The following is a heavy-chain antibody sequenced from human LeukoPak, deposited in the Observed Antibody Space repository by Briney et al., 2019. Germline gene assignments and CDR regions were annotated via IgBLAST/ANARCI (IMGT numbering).Heavy chain of an antibody. CDR2: INPSGGST. CDR3: ARRRVSDYGGNSGPYYFDY. D-gene: IGHD4-23*01. J-gene: IGHJ4*02. CDR1: GYTFTSYY. V-gene: IGHV1-46*01. Sequence: ASVKVSFEASGYTFTSYYMHWVRQAPGQGLEWMGIINPSGGSTSYAQKFQGRVTMTRDMSTSTVYMELSSLRSEDTAVYYCARRRVSDYGGNSGPYYFDYWGQGTLVTVSS.